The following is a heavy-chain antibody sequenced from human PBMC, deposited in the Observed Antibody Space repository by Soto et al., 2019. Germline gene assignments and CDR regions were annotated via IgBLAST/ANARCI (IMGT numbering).Heavy chain of an antibody. V-gene: IGHV3-7*01. CDR3: VRGGGGGLFDP. CDR1: GFTFSSYW. CDR2: INRDGSER. D-gene: IGHD2-15*01. J-gene: IGHJ5*02. Sequence: PGGSLRLSCEAYGFTFSSYWMGWVRQAPGKGLEWVANINRDGSERYYADSVKGRFTISRDNAKRSLYLQMMSLTAEDTAIYYCVRGGGGGLFDPWGQGTMVTVSS.